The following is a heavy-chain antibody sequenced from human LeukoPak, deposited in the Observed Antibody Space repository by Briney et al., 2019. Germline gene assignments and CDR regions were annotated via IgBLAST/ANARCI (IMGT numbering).Heavy chain of an antibody. Sequence: PGGSLRLSCVTSGFTFSDYYMSWIRQAPGKGLEWVSYISKSGTTVYYADSVKGRFTISRDNVKNSPSLYMNSLRPEDTAFYFCARDGDDTYYFDSWGQGALVTVSS. V-gene: IGHV3-11*01. J-gene: IGHJ4*02. CDR3: ARDGDDTYYFDS. CDR1: GFTFSDYY. CDR2: ISKSGTTV.